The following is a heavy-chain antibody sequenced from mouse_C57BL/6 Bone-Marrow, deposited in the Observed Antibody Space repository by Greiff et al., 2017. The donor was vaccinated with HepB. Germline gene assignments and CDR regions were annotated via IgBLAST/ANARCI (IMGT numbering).Heavy chain of an antibody. CDR1: GFTFSSYT. D-gene: IGHD1-1*01. V-gene: IGHV5-9*01. J-gene: IGHJ3*01. Sequence: EVMLVESGGGLVKPGGSLKLSCAASGFTFSSYTMSWVRQTPEKRLEWVATISGGGGNTYYPDSVKGRFTIARDKAKNTLYLQMSSLRSEDTALYYCARHYYGSSPWFAYWGQGTLVTVSA. CDR2: ISGGGGNT. CDR3: ARHYYGSSPWFAY.